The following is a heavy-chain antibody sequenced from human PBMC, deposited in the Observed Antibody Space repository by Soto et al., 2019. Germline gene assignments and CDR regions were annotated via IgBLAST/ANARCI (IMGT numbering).Heavy chain of an antibody. D-gene: IGHD6-13*01. J-gene: IGHJ4*02. CDR1: GYTFTNYA. CDR3: ARDSQYSTSWQRFDS. Sequence: QVQLVQSGGELKKPGGSVKVSCKASGYTFTNYAISWVRQAPGRGLEWMGWVNTYNGNPNYAQIFQGRVTMTTDTSTGTAYMELRSLKSDDSAIYYCARDSQYSTSWQRFDSWGQGTLVTVSS. V-gene: IGHV1-18*01. CDR2: VNTYNGNP.